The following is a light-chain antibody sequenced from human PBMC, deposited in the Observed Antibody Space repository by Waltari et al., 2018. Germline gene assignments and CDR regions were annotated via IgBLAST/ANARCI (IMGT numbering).Light chain of an antibody. J-gene: IGKJ4*01. CDR2: DTF. Sequence: ELVLTQSPATLSLSPGERATLSCRASQSVSNYLAWYQQKPGQAPRLLIFDTFNRATGIPARFSGSGSETDFTLTIGSLQPEDFAVYYCQQRANWPLTFGGGTKVEIK. CDR1: QSVSNY. CDR3: QQRANWPLT. V-gene: IGKV3-11*01.